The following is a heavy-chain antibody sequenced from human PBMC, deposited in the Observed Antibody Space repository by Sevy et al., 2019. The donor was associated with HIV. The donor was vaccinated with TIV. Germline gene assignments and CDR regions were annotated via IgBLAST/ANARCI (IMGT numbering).Heavy chain of an antibody. D-gene: IGHD2-15*01. CDR1: GFSFSNYW. J-gene: IGHJ4*02. CDR3: AREGSGGFDY. Sequence: GGSLRLSCAASGFSFSNYWMSWVRQAPGKGLEWVANIKQDGSKREYVDSVKGRLTISRDNGKNSVYLQMDSLRVEDTAVYYCAREGSGGFDYWGQGTLVTVSS. CDR2: IKQDGSKR. V-gene: IGHV3-7*01.